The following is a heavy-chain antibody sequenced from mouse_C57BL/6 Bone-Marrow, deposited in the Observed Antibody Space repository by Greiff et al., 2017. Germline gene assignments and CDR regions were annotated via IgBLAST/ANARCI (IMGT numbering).Heavy chain of an antibody. CDR1: GYTFTSYG. V-gene: IGHV1-81*01. CDR2: IYPRSGNT. D-gene: IGHD2-5*01. Sequence: VKLVESGAELARPGASVKLSCKASGYTFTSYGISWVKQRTGQGLEWIGEIYPRSGNTYYNEKFKGKATLTADKSSSTAYMELRSLTSEDSAVYFCANDSNYVGGAMDYWVQGTSVTVSS. J-gene: IGHJ4*01. CDR3: ANDSNYVGGAMDY.